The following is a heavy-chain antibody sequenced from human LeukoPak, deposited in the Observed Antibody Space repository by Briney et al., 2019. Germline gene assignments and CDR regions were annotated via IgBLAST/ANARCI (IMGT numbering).Heavy chain of an antibody. V-gene: IGHV3-23*01. CDR2: VSGSGGSM. CDR1: GFTFSSFA. D-gene: IGHD6-19*01. CDR3: AKDITGHNRGWYDY. Sequence: GGSLRLSCAASGFTFSSFAMSWVRQAPGKGLECVSSVSGSGGSMYYAASVKGRFTISRDNSKNKLYLQMNSLRAEDTAGYYCAKDITGHNRGWYDYWGQGNLVTVSS. J-gene: IGHJ4*02.